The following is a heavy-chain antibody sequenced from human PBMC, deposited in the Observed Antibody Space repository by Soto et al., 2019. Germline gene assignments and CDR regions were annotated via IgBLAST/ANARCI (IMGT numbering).Heavy chain of an antibody. CDR2: YYSGSP. J-gene: IGHJ3*02. CDR1: GGSVSTYY. V-gene: IGHV4-59*02. CDR3: ARGIGGARSAFDI. Sequence: SETLSLTCTVSGGSVSTYYWSWIRQPPGKGLEWIGYYSGSPNYNPSLESRVTISLDTSKSQLFLGLTSVTAADTAVYYCARGIGGARSAFDIWGQGTMVTVSS.